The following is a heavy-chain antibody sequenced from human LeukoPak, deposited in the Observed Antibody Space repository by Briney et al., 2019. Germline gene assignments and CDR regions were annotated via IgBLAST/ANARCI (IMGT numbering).Heavy chain of an antibody. J-gene: IGHJ4*02. CDR2: ITSSSTYI. CDR1: GFTFSINT. V-gene: IGHV3-21*01. Sequence: GGSLRLSCAASGFTFSINTLNWVRQAPGKGLEWVSSITSSSTYILYADSVKGRFTISRDNAKNSVYLQMNSLRGEDTAVYYCTKGGHGGTYYSSNWGQGTLVTVSS. CDR3: TKGGHGGTYYSSN. D-gene: IGHD1-26*01.